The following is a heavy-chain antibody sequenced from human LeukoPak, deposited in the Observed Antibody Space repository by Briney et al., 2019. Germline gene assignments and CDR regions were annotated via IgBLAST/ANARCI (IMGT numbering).Heavy chain of an antibody. CDR3: ARDYLWFGELVPPLAGMDV. D-gene: IGHD3-10*01. Sequence: GASVKVSCKASGYTFTSYYMHWVRQAPGQGLEWMGIINPSGGSTSYAQKFQGRVTMTRDTSTSTVYMELSSLRSEDTAVYYCARDYLWFGELVPPLAGMDVWGQGTTVTVSS. CDR1: GYTFTSYY. CDR2: INPSGGST. V-gene: IGHV1-46*01. J-gene: IGHJ6*02.